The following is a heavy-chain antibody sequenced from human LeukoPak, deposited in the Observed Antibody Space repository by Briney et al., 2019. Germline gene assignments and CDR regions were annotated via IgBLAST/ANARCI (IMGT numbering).Heavy chain of an antibody. CDR1: GFTFSSYA. J-gene: IGHJ4*02. Sequence: PGGSLRLSCAASGFTFSSYAMSWVSQAPGKGLEWVSAISGSGGSTYYADSVKGRFTISRDNSKNTLYLQMNSLRAEDTAVYYCAKTRSLGYCSGGSCYAGSNLDYWGQGTLVTVSS. CDR2: ISGSGGST. CDR3: AKTRSLGYCSGGSCYAGSNLDY. V-gene: IGHV3-23*01. D-gene: IGHD2-15*01.